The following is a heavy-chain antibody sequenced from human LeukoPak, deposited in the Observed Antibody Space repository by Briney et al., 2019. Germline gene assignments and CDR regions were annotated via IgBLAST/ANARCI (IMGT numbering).Heavy chain of an antibody. CDR1: GGSISSYY. J-gene: IGHJ5*02. D-gene: IGHD6-13*01. CDR2: IYYSGST. CDR3: ARASAPYSSSWSP. Sequence: SETLSLTCTVSGGSISSYYWSWIRQPPGKGLEWIGYIYYSGSTNYNPSLKSRVTISVDTSKNQFSLKLSSVTAADTAVYNFARASAPYSSSWSPWGQGTLVTVSS. V-gene: IGHV4-59*01.